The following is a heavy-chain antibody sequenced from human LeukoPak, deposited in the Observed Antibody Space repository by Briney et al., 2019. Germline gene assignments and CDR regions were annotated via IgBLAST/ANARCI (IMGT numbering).Heavy chain of an antibody. V-gene: IGHV4-59*08. CDR3: ARHDAGKWLPYFDY. J-gene: IGHJ4*02. Sequence: SETLSLTCTVSGGSISNYYWSWIRQAPGKGLEWVGSIYYSGSTNYNPSLKSRVTISVDTSKNQFSLKLSCVTAADTAVYYCARHDAGKWLPYFDYWGRGTLVTVSS. CDR2: IYYSGST. CDR1: GGSISNYY. D-gene: IGHD6-19*01.